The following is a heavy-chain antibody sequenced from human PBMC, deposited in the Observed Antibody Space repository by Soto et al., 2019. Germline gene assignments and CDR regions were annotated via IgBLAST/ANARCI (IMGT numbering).Heavy chain of an antibody. CDR3: ARDARDIVVVPAAPTYGMDV. D-gene: IGHD2-2*01. CDR2: IKQDGSEK. J-gene: IGHJ6*02. V-gene: IGHV3-7*03. CDR1: GFTFSSYW. Sequence: PGGSLRLSCAASGFTFSSYWMSWVRQAPGKGLEWVANIKQDGSEKYYVDSVKGRFTISRDNAKNSLYLQMNSLRAEDTAVYYCARDARDIVVVPAAPTYGMDVWGQGTTVTVSS.